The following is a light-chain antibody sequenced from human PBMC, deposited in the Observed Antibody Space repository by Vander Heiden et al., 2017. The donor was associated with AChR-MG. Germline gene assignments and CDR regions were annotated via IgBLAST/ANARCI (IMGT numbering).Light chain of an antibody. CDR2: EVS. CDR1: SSVVRCYKY. V-gene: IGLV2-8*01. J-gene: IGLJ3*02. CDR3: SSYAGSNGVV. Sequence: QSALTQPPSASGSPGQSVTISSTGTSSVVRCYKYVSWFKQPPGTAPQLIIYEVSKRPSGVPDRFFGSKSGDTAPLTGSGVQTEDEADYYCSSYAGSNGVVFGGGTKLTVL.